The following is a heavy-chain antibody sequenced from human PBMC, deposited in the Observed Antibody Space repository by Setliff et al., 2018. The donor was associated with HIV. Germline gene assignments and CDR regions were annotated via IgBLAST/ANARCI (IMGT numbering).Heavy chain of an antibody. D-gene: IGHD3-10*01. CDR1: GFTFSNAW. CDR3: TPTDYGGSDY. Sequence: GGSLRLSCASSGFTFSNAWMSWVRQAPGKGLEWVGRIKSIPNGRTTDYAAPVKGRFTISRDDSKNTLYLQMDSLKTEDTAVYYCTPTDYGGSDYWGQGTLVTVSS. CDR2: IKSIPNGRTT. V-gene: IGHV3-15*01. J-gene: IGHJ4*02.